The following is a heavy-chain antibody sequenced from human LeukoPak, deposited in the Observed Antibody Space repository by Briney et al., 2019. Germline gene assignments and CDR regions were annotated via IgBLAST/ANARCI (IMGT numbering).Heavy chain of an antibody. Sequence: ASVKVSCKASKYTFTDYYMHWVRQAPGQGLEWMGWINPNSGGTNYAQKFQGRVTMTRDTSISKAYMELSSLRSDDTAVYYCARGYCTTTSCREGHDYWGQGTLVTVSS. CDR1: KYTFTDYY. D-gene: IGHD2-2*01. CDR3: ARGYCTTTSCREGHDY. CDR2: INPNSGGT. J-gene: IGHJ4*02. V-gene: IGHV1-2*02.